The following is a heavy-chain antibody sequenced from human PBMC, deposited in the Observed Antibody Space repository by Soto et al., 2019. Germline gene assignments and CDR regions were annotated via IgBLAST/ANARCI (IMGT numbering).Heavy chain of an antibody. Sequence: SETLSLTCAVYGGSFSGYYWSWIRQPPGKGLEWIGEINHSGSTNYNPSLKSRVTISVDTSKNQFSLKLSSVTAADTVVYYCARGRTGVPDYWGQGTLVTVSS. D-gene: IGHD3-3*01. J-gene: IGHJ4*02. V-gene: IGHV4-34*01. CDR3: ARGRTGVPDY. CDR2: INHSGST. CDR1: GGSFSGYY.